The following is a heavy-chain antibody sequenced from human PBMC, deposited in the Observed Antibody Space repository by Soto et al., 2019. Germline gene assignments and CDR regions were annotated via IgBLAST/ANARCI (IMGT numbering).Heavy chain of an antibody. CDR3: AHSRVVVAATLDYFDY. V-gene: IGHV2-5*01. D-gene: IGHD2-15*01. CDR2: IYWNDDK. J-gene: IGHJ4*02. CDR1: GFSLSTSGVG. Sequence: SGPTLVNPTHTLTLTCTFSGFSLSTSGVGVGWIRQPPGKALEWLALIYWNDDKRYSPSLKSRLTITKDTSKNQVVLTMTNMDPVDTATYYCAHSRVVVAATLDYFDYWGQGTLVTVSS.